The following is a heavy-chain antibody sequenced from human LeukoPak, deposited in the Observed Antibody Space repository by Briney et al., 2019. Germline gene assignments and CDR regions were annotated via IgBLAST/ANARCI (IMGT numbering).Heavy chain of an antibody. CDR1: GFSFSNYW. CDR3: ARLSVGVPD. V-gene: IGHV3-7*01. CDR2: IRQDGSEM. D-gene: IGHD1-26*01. J-gene: IGHJ4*02. Sequence: GGSLRLSCAASGFSFSNYWMSWVRQAPGKGPEWVANIRQDGSEMYYVDSVKGRFTISRDNAKNSLYLQMNSLSAEDTGLYYWARLSVGVPDWGQGTLVTVSS.